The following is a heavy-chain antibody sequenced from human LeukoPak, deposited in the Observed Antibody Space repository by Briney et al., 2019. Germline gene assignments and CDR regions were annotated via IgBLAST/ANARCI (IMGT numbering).Heavy chain of an antibody. D-gene: IGHD2-2*01. CDR2: IYYSGST. J-gene: IGHJ6*03. Sequence: PSETLSLTCTVSGGSISSSSYYWGWIRQPPGKGLEWIGSIYYSGSTYYNPSLKSRVTISVDTSKNQFSLKLSSVTAADTAVYYCARHLGQLLRVYYYYYMDVWGKGTTVTVSS. CDR1: GGSISSSSYY. CDR3: ARHLGQLLRVYYYYYMDV. V-gene: IGHV4-39*01.